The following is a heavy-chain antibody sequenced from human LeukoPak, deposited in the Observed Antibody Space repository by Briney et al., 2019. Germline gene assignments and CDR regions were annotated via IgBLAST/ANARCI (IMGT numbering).Heavy chain of an antibody. J-gene: IGHJ4*02. Sequence: GGSLRLSCAASGFAFSSYAMNWVRQAPGKGLEWVSSISGSGGRTYYADSVKGRFTISRDNSKNTLYLQMNSPRAEDTAVYYCVKGHIDGEGYYYFDYWGQGTLVTVSS. CDR1: GFAFSSYA. D-gene: IGHD3-22*01. V-gene: IGHV3-23*01. CDR3: VKGHIDGEGYYYFDY. CDR2: ISGSGGRT.